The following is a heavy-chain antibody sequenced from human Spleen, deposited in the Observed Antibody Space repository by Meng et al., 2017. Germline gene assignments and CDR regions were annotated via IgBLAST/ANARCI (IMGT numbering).Heavy chain of an antibody. CDR3: ASQRGFDP. V-gene: IGHV3-53*01. CDR2: IYSGGST. CDR1: GFTVSSNY. J-gene: IGHJ5*02. Sequence: GESLKISCAASGFTVSSNYMSWVRQAPGKGLEWVSVIYSGGSTYYADSVKGRFTISRDNSKNTLYLQMNSLRAEDTAVYYCASQRGFDPWGQGTLVTVSS.